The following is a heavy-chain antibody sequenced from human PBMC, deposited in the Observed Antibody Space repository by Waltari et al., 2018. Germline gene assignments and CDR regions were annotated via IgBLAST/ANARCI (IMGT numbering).Heavy chain of an antibody. V-gene: IGHV4-38-2*01. D-gene: IGHD6-13*01. J-gene: IGHJ4*02. CDR3: ARGGYSSSWHWGF. CDR2: IYLSGDT. CDR1: GYSIKNGYY. Sequence: QVQLQESGPGLVKPSATLSLNCAVSGYSIKNGYYWGWIRQPPGKGLAWIGSIYLSGDTDYNASLKSRVTMSVDTSKNQFSLKLSSVTAADTAVYYCARGGYSSSWHWGFWGQGTLVTVSS.